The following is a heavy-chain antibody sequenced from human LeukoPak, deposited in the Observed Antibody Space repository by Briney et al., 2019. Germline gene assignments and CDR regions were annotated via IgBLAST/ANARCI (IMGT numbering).Heavy chain of an antibody. CDR3: ARAVNEASGIWFDP. V-gene: IGHV4-4*07. CDR2: IYTSGTI. D-gene: IGHD1-1*01. J-gene: IGHJ5*02. CDR1: GGSISSYY. Sequence: PSETLSLTCTVSGGSISSYYWSWIRQPAGTALEWIGRIYTSGTITYNPSLKSRVTMSVDTSKNQFSLKLSSVTAADTAVYYCARAVNEASGIWFDPWGQGTLVTVSS.